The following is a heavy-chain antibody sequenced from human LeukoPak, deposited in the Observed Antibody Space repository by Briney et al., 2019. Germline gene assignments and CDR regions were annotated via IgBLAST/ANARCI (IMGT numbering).Heavy chain of an antibody. D-gene: IGHD4-17*01. J-gene: IGHJ4*02. CDR1: GGSFSGYY. CDR3: ASLGDYGAFDY. V-gene: IGHV4-34*01. Sequence: PSETLSLTCAVYGGSFSGYYWSWIRQPPGKGLEWIGEINHSGGTNYNPSLKSRVTISVDTSKNQFSLKLSSVTAADTAVYYCASLGDYGAFDYWGQGTLVTVSS. CDR2: INHSGGT.